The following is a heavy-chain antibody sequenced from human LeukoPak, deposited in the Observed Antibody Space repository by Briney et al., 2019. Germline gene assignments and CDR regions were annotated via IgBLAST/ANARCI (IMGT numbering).Heavy chain of an antibody. CDR1: GDGFANYW. V-gene: IGHV5-51*01. CDR2: IHPSSSLT. D-gene: IGHD3-16*01. CDR3: ARRAQLARLVVDWFDP. Sequence: GESLKISCRVSGDGFANYWTGWVRHMSGEGLQWVPIIHPSSSLTHYSPSFQGRVSISADRAITTAYLQWNSLRTSDTAMYFCARRAQLARLVVDWFDPWGQGTLVTVSS. J-gene: IGHJ5*02.